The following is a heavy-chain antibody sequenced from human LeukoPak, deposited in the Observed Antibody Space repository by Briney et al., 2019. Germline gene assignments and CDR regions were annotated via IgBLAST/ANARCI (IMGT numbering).Heavy chain of an antibody. Sequence: PGGSLRLSCAASGFTFSNAWMSWVRQASGKGLEWVGRIKSKTDGGTTDYAAPVKGRFTISRDDSKNTLYLQMNSLKTEDTAVYYCTTAWAVAVHFDYWGQGTLVTVSS. V-gene: IGHV3-15*01. J-gene: IGHJ4*02. CDR3: TTAWAVAVHFDY. CDR2: IKSKTDGGTT. CDR1: GFTFSNAW. D-gene: IGHD6-19*01.